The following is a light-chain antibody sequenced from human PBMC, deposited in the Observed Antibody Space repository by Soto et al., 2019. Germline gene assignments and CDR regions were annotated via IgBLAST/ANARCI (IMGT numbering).Light chain of an antibody. V-gene: IGLV2-14*01. CDR3: SSYTTSSTYV. CDR1: SGDVGNYNY. Sequence: SVLTLPASLSGSPGQSITISCIGTSGDVGNYNYVSWYQQHPGKVPKLMIYEVSNRPSGVSHRFSGSKSGNTASLTISGLQAEDEADYYCSSYTTSSTYVFGTGTKVTXL. J-gene: IGLJ1*01. CDR2: EVS.